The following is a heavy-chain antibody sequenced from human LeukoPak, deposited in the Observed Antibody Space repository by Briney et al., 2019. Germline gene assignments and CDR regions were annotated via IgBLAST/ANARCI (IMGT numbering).Heavy chain of an antibody. CDR3: ARGDDSSGQCDY. Sequence: SETLSLTCTVSGGSISSSSYYWGWVRQPPGKGLEWIGSIYYSGSTYYNPSLKSRVTISVDTSKNQFSLKLSYVTAADTAVYYCARGDDSSGQCDYWGQGTLVTVSS. J-gene: IGHJ4*02. D-gene: IGHD3-22*01. V-gene: IGHV4-39*07. CDR2: IYYSGST. CDR1: GGSISSSSYY.